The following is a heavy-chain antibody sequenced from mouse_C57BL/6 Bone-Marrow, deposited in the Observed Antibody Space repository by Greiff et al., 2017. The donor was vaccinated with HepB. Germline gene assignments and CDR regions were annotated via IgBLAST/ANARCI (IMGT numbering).Heavy chain of an antibody. CDR1: GYTFTDYY. CDR3: ARSRFYSNSSFAY. Sequence: VQLQQSGPVLVKPGASVKMSCKASGYTFTDYYMNWVKQSHGKSLEWIGVINPYNGGTSYNQKFKGKATLTVDKSSSTAYIELNSLTSEDSAVYYCARSRFYSNSSFAYWGQGTLVTVSA. J-gene: IGHJ3*01. V-gene: IGHV1-19*01. CDR2: INPYNGGT. D-gene: IGHD2-5*01.